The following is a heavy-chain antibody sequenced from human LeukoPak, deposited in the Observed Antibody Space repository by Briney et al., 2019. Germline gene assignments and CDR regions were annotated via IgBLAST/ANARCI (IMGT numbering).Heavy chain of an antibody. CDR1: GFTFSDYY. CDR3: ARVQQSGYYDSSGYKGYYYYYGMDV. J-gene: IGHJ6*02. Sequence: GGSLRLSCAASGFTFSDYYMSWIRQAPGKGLEWVSYISSSGSTIYYADSVKGRFTISRDNAKNSLYLQMNSLRAEDTAVYYCARVQQSGYYDSSGYKGYYYYYGMDVWGQGTTVTVSS. V-gene: IGHV3-11*01. D-gene: IGHD3-22*01. CDR2: ISSSGSTI.